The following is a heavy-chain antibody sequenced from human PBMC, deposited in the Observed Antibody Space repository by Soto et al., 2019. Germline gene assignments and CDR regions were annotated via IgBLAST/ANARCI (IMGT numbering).Heavy chain of an antibody. D-gene: IGHD4-17*01. CDR2: IYYSGST. V-gene: IGHV4-31*03. CDR3: ARAVVTVTIFPDGMDV. J-gene: IGHJ6*02. Sequence: QVQLQESGPGLVKPSQTLSLTCTVSGGSISSGGYYWSWIRQHPGKGLEWIGHIYYSGSTYYNPSLKSRVTISVDTSKKQFSLKLSSVTAADTAVYYCARAVVTVTIFPDGMDVWGQGTTVTVSS. CDR1: GGSISSGGYY.